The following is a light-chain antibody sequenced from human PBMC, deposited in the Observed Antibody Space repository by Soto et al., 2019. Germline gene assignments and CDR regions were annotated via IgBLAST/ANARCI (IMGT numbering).Light chain of an antibody. CDR2: AAS. J-gene: IGKJ4*01. V-gene: IGKV1-6*01. Sequence: AIQMTQSPSSLSASVGDRVAISCRASQGIGNALGWYQQKPGKAPELLIYAASTLQSGVPSRFSGSGSGTDFTLTISCLQSEDFATYYCQQYYSFPPHFGGGTKVDNK. CDR3: QQYYSFPPH. CDR1: QGIGNA.